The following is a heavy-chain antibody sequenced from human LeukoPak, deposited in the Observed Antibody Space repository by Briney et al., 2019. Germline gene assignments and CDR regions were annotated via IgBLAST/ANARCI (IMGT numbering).Heavy chain of an antibody. CDR1: GFTFSSYS. J-gene: IGHJ4*02. CDR2: ISSSSSYI. V-gene: IGHV3-21*04. D-gene: IGHD3-22*01. CDR3: AKVGITMIVVVITGAY. Sequence: PGGSLRLSCAASGFTFSSYSMNWVRQAPGKGLEWVSSISSSSSYIYYAGSVKGRFTISRDNSKNTLYLQMNSLRAEDTAVYYCAKVGITMIVVVITGAYWGQGTLVTVSS.